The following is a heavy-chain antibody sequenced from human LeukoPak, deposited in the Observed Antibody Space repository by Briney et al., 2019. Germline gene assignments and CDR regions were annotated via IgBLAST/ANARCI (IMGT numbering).Heavy chain of an antibody. CDR2: IYYSGDT. V-gene: IGHV4-59*01. J-gene: IGHJ4*02. Sequence: SETLSLTCNISGVSFSSDYWSWIRQSPGKGLEWIGYIYYSGDTNYSPSLKSRVTMSVDTSKNQFSLNLMSVTAADTALYYCARGHIRRYVAFDYWGQGIMVTVSS. CDR3: ARGHIRRYVAFDY. CDR1: GVSFSSDY. D-gene: IGHD2-2*01.